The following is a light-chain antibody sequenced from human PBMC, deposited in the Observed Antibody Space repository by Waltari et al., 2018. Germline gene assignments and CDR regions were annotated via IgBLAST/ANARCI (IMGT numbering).Light chain of an antibody. CDR2: GSI. J-gene: IGLJ3*02. V-gene: IGLV1-40*01. Sequence: QSLLTQPPSVSGAPGQRITIYRTVSRSNIGAGSEVHWSQQFPGTPPKLLIFGSINRASGVPDRFSGSKSGTSASLAITGLQPEDEADYYCQSYDSSLTGFWVFGGGTKLTVV. CDR3: QSYDSSLTGFWV. CDR1: RSNIGAGSE.